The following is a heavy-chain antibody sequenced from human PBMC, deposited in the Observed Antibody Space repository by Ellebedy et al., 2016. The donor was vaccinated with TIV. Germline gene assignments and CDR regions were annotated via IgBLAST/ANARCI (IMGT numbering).Heavy chain of an antibody. CDR3: ARDQGWAVPGTTRFDC. CDR2: IWYDGSNK. D-gene: IGHD6-19*01. CDR1: GFTFSSYG. V-gene: IGHV3-33*01. Sequence: GESLKISCAASGFTFSSYGMHWVRQAPGKGLEWVAVIWYDGSNKYYADSVKGRFTISRDNSKNTLYLQMNSLRAEDTAVYYCARDQGWAVPGTTRFDCWGQGTLVTVSS. J-gene: IGHJ4*02.